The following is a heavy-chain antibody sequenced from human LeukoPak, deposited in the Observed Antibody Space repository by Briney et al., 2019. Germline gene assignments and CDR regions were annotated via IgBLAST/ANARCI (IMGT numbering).Heavy chain of an antibody. CDR2: IYRSGST. CDR3: ARRRKRGADFDY. J-gene: IGHJ4*02. D-gene: IGHD3-10*01. V-gene: IGHV4-30-2*01. Sequence: SQTLSLTCAVSGDSMSGGGYSWSWVRQPLGKGLEWIGNIYRSGSTYYNPSLKSLSSMSLDRSQNQFSLRLSRVNAADTAVDYCARRRKRGADFDYWGQGILVTVSS. CDR1: GDSMSGGGYS.